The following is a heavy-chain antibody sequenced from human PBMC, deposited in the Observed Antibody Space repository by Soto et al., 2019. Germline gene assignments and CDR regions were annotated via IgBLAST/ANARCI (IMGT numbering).Heavy chain of an antibody. J-gene: IGHJ4*02. D-gene: IGHD6-19*01. CDR2: INPNSGGT. Sequence: GASVKVSCKASGYTFTGYYMHWVRQAPGQGLEWMGWINPNSGGTNYAQKFQGRVTMTRDTSISTAYMELSRLRSGDTAVYYCARAVRSGAAVAGYYFDYWGQGTLVTVSS. CDR1: GYTFTGYY. CDR3: ARAVRSGAAVAGYYFDY. V-gene: IGHV1-2*02.